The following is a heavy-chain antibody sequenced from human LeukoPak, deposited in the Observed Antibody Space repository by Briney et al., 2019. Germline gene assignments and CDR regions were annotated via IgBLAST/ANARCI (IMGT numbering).Heavy chain of an antibody. Sequence: GGSLRLSCSASGFTFNRFYLHWVRQAPGKGLEFVSHISSNGATTYYADSVKGRFTISRDNSKNTLYLQMSSLRADDTAVYYCVKDRSIAAPNNVFFDSWGQGALVTVSS. V-gene: IGHV3-64D*06. J-gene: IGHJ4*02. CDR3: VKDRSIAAPNNVFFDS. CDR2: ISSNGATT. D-gene: IGHD6-6*01. CDR1: GFTFNRFY.